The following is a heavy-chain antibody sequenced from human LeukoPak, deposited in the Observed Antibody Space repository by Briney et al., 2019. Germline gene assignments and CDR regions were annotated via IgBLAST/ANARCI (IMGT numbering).Heavy chain of an antibody. J-gene: IGHJ3*02. D-gene: IGHD3-9*01. Sequence: SETLSLTCTVSDGSISSGGYYWNWIRQHPGMGLEWIGYIHYSGTTYSNPSLESRVSISVDPSKNQFSLRLSSVTAADTAVYYCARLLYDVLTGYARGRNAFDIWGQGTMVTVSS. CDR2: IHYSGTT. CDR1: DGSISSGGYY. V-gene: IGHV4-31*03. CDR3: ARLLYDVLTGYARGRNAFDI.